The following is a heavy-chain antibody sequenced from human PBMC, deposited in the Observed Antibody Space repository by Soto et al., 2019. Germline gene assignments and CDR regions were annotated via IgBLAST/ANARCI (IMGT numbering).Heavy chain of an antibody. CDR2: IKSKTYGGTT. J-gene: IGHJ4*02. V-gene: IGHV3-15*01. CDR1: GFTVSNAW. Sequence: GSLGLSCAACGFTVSNAWIGGVRQAPGRGLEWVGRIKSKTYGGTTDYAAPVKGRFTISRDDSKNTLYLQMNSLKTEDTAVYYCTTDRYGDAGCFDYWGQGTLVPVSS. CDR3: TTDRYGDAGCFDY. D-gene: IGHD4-17*01.